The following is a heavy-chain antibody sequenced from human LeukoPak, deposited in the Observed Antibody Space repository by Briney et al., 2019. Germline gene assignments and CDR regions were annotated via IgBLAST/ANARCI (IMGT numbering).Heavy chain of an antibody. CDR3: ARLPPVRDYYYMDV. CDR1: GFTVSSNY. CDR2: TYSGGGT. V-gene: IGHV3-53*01. J-gene: IGHJ6*03. Sequence: GGSLRLSCAVSGFTVSSNYMNWVRQAPGKGLEWVSVTYSGGGTYCADSVKGRFTISRDDSKNTLYLQMNSLRAEDTAVYYCARLPPVRDYYYMDVWGKGTTVTVSS. D-gene: IGHD4-17*01.